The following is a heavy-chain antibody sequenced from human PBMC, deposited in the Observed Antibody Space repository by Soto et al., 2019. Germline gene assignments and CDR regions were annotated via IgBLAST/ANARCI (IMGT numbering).Heavy chain of an antibody. CDR2: IIPIFGTA. V-gene: IGHV1-69*13. J-gene: IGHJ6*02. Sequence: SVKVSCKASGGTFSSYAISWVRQAPGRGLEWMGGIIPIFGTANYAQKFQGRVTITADESTSTAYMELSSLRSEDTAVYYCARDHYSNYCSGDYYGMDVWGQGTTVTVSS. CDR3: ARDHYSNYCSGDYYGMDV. D-gene: IGHD4-4*01. CDR1: GGTFSSYA.